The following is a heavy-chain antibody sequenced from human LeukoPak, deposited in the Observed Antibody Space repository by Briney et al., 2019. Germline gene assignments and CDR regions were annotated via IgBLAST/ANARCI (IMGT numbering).Heavy chain of an antibody. CDR2: IYYSGST. CDR3: GRVGGDYVDY. Sequence: SETLSLTCTVSGGSISSYYWSWIRQPPGKELEWIGYIYYSGSTNYNPSLKSRVTISVDTSKNQFSLKLSSVTAADTAVYYCGRVGGDYVDYWGQGTLVTVSS. V-gene: IGHV4-59*01. D-gene: IGHD1-26*01. J-gene: IGHJ4*02. CDR1: GGSISSYY.